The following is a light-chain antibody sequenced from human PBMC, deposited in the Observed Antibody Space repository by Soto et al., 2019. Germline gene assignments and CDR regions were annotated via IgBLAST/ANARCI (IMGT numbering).Light chain of an antibody. Sequence: IGLTQSTGSLSVSTGERATLSCRASQSVSSSYLAWYQQKPGQAPRLLIYGASSRATGIPDRFSGSGSGRDLTLTFSRREPEDFAVYYIQQYGRSPGAIGRGTKVDIK. J-gene: IGKJ1*01. V-gene: IGKV3-20*01. CDR2: GAS. CDR1: QSVSSSY. CDR3: QQYGRSPGA.